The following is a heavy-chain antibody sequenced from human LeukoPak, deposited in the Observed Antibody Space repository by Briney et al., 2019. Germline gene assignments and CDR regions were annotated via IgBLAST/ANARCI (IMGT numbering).Heavy chain of an antibody. V-gene: IGHV3-66*01. D-gene: IGHD3-22*01. CDR3: ARERSSSGYRFDY. CDR2: IYSGGST. Sequence: GGSLRLSCAASGFAVNSNYMSWVRQAPGQGLEGVSVIYSGGSTYYADSVKGRFTISRDNSKNTLYLQVNSLRAEDTAVYYCARERSSSGYRFDYWGQGTLVTVSS. J-gene: IGHJ4*02. CDR1: GFAVNSNY.